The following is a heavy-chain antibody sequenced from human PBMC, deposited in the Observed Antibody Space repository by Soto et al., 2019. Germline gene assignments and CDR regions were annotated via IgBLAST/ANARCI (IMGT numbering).Heavy chain of an antibody. V-gene: IGHV6-1*01. CDR1: GDSVSRNNAA. CDR2: TFYRSEWIH. CDR3: ARHVDKMTTVPQRAWFDP. Sequence: SQTLSLTCAISGDSVSRNNAAWNWVRQSPSRGLEWLGRTFYRSEWIHDYAVSVRSRVTISVDTSKNQFSLNLRSVTAADTAVYHCARHVDKMTTVPQRAWFDPWGQGTLVTVSS. D-gene: IGHD4-17*01. J-gene: IGHJ5*02.